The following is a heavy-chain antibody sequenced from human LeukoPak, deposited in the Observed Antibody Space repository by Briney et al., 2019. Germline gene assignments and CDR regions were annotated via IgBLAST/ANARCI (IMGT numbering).Heavy chain of an antibody. V-gene: IGHV3-30-3*01. J-gene: IGHJ4*02. Sequence: GRSLRLSCAASGFTFSSDAMHWVRQAPGKGLEWVAVISYDGSNKYYADSVKGRFTISRDNSKNTLYLQMNSLRAEDTAVYYCARDLAKTVGATPDYWGQGTLVTVSS. CDR2: ISYDGSNK. CDR3: ARDLAKTVGATPDY. CDR1: GFTFSSDA. D-gene: IGHD1-26*01.